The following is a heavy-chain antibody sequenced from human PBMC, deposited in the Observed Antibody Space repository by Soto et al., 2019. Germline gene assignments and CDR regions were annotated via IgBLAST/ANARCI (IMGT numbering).Heavy chain of an antibody. D-gene: IGHD2-2*01. CDR2: INPSGGST. Sequence: ASVKVSCKASGYTFSSYYMHWVRQAPGQGLEWMGIINPSGGSTSYAQKFQGRVTMTRDTSTSTVYMELSSLRSEDTAVYYCARPSYCSSTSCLYYYGMDVWGQGTTVTVSS. CDR1: GYTFSSYY. J-gene: IGHJ6*02. V-gene: IGHV1-46*01. CDR3: ARPSYCSSTSCLYYYGMDV.